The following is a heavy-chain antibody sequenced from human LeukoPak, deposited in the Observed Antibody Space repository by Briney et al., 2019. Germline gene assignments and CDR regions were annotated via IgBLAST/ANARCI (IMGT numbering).Heavy chain of an antibody. CDR3: ARSSRNEYYFDY. J-gene: IGHJ4*02. CDR1: GFTFSSYA. V-gene: IGHV3-23*01. CDR2: ICATDGCT. Sequence: PGGSLRLSCAASGFTFSSYAMSWVRQAPGKGLQWVSVICATDGCTYYADSVKGRFTISRDNAKNTLYLQMNSLRAEDTAVYYCARSSRNEYYFDYWGQGTLVTVSS.